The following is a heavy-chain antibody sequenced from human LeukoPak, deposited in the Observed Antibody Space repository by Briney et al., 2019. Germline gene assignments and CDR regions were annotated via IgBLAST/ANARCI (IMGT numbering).Heavy chain of an antibody. CDR1: GGSFTGYY. D-gene: IGHD3-3*01. J-gene: IGHJ2*01. V-gene: IGHV4-34*01. CDR2: IHYRGAT. Sequence: PSEALSLTCAVSGGSFTGYYWSWIRQAPGKGLEWIGEIHYRGATNYKPSLRSRVTISRDTSENQFSLKLSSVTAADTAVYYCARGILEYYYFDLWGRGTPVTVSS. CDR3: ARGILEYYYFDL.